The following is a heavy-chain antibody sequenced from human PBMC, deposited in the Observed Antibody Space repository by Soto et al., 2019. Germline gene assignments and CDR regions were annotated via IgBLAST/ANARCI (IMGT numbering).Heavy chain of an antibody. CDR3: ARGPNWGYRFDS. D-gene: IGHD7-27*01. J-gene: IGHJ4*02. CDR2: LIPLFGTT. V-gene: IGHV1-69*06. Sequence: QVQLVQSGAEVKKPGSSVKVSCEASGGTFSGHAISWVRQAPGQGPEWMGGLIPLFGTTQHAQNFQDRLKITADKSTSTAYMELTSLRFEDTAIYYWARGPNWGYRFDSWGQGTLVTVSS. CDR1: GGTFSGHA.